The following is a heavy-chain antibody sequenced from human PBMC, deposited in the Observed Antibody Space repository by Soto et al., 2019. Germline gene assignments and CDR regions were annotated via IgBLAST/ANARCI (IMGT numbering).Heavy chain of an antibody. CDR1: GFTFSNYA. CDR3: AKKTDSSSPWGALDI. CDR2: ISGSGGST. V-gene: IGHV3-23*01. D-gene: IGHD6-6*01. J-gene: IGHJ3*02. Sequence: EVQLLESGGGLVQPGGSLRLSCAGSGFTFSNYAMTWVRQAPGQGLEWVSGISGSGGSTYYADSVKGRFTISRDSSENTLYLQMDSLRAEDTALYYCAKKTDSSSPWGALDIWGQGIMVSVSS.